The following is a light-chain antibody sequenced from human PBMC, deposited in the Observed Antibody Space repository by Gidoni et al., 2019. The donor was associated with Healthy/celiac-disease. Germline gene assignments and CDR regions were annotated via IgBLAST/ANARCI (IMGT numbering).Light chain of an antibody. J-gene: IGKJ2*01. CDR3: QQYNSYSPT. Sequence: DIQMSRAPSTLSASVGDRVTITCRASQSISSWLAWYQQKPGKAPKLLIYKAFSVESGVPSRFSGSGSGTEFTLTISSLQPDDFSTYYCQQYNSYSPTFGQGTKLEIK. V-gene: IGKV1-5*03. CDR2: KAF. CDR1: QSISSW.